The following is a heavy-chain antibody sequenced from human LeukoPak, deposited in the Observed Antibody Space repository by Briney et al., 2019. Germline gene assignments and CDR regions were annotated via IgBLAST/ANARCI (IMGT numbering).Heavy chain of an antibody. CDR2: IKQDGSEI. V-gene: IGHV3-7*01. CDR3: ARDKAVGPTLLDY. CDR1: GFTFSSYG. J-gene: IGHJ4*02. D-gene: IGHD1-26*01. Sequence: GGSLRLSCAASGFTFSSYGMSWVRQAPGKVPEWVANIKQDGSEIYYVDSVKGRFTISRDNAKNSLYLQMNSLRAEDTAVYYCARDKAVGPTLLDYWGQGTLVTVSS.